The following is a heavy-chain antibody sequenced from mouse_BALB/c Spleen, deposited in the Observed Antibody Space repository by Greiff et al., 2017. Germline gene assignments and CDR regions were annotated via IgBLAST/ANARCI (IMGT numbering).Heavy chain of an antibody. CDR1: GYTFTSYW. CDR3: TRSRDYDGRGGFDY. CDR2: IYPGNSDT. D-gene: IGHD2-4*01. V-gene: IGHV1-5*01. Sequence: EVQLQQSGTVLARPGASVKMSCKASGYTFTSYWMHWVKQRPGQGLEWIGAIYPGNSDTSYNQKFKGKAKLTAVTSTSTAYMELSSLTNEDSAVYYCTRSRDYDGRGGFDYWGQGTTLTVSS. J-gene: IGHJ2*01.